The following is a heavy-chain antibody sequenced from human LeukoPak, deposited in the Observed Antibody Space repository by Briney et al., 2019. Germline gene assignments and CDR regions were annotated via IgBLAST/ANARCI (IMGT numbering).Heavy chain of an antibody. CDR2: IDWDDDK. Sequence: ESGPALVKPTQTLTLTCTFAGFSRCISGMRVSWLRQPPGKALVGLALIDWDDDKYYCTSLKTRLTISKDTSKNPVVLTMTTMDPADTATYYCARPDGSCYSGGAFDIWGQGTMVTVSS. D-gene: IGHD2-15*01. V-gene: IGHV2-70*01. J-gene: IGHJ3*02. CDR1: GFSRCISGMR. CDR3: ARPDGSCYSGGAFDI.